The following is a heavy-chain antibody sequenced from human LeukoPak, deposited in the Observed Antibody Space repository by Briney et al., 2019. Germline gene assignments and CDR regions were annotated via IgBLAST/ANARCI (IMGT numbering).Heavy chain of an antibody. V-gene: IGHV3-21*01. CDR2: ISSSSSYI. D-gene: IGHD7-27*01. Sequence: GGSLRLSCAASGFTFSSYSMNWVRQAPGKGLEWVSSISSSSSYIYYADSVKGRFTISRDNAKNSLYLQMNSLRAEDTAVYYCARAGENWYHYYGMDVWGKGTTVTVSS. J-gene: IGHJ6*04. CDR3: ARAGENWYHYYGMDV. CDR1: GFTFSSYS.